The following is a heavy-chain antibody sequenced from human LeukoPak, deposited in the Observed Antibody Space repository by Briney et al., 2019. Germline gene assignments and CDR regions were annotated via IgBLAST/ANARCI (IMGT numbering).Heavy chain of an antibody. V-gene: IGHV3-21*04. CDR2: ISSNSNYI. Sequence: GGSLRLSCAASGFTFSSYSMNWVRQAPGKGLEWVSSISSNSNYIYYADSVKGRFTISRDNAKNSFYLQMNSLRAEDTAVYYCARMLYSSGWYYFDYWGQGTLVTVSS. J-gene: IGHJ4*02. CDR1: GFTFSSYS. D-gene: IGHD6-19*01. CDR3: ARMLYSSGWYYFDY.